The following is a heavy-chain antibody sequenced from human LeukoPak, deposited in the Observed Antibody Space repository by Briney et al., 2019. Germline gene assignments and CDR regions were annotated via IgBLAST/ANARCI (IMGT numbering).Heavy chain of an antibody. Sequence: PSETLSLTCAVYGGSFSGYYWSWIRQPPGKGLEWIGEINHSGSTNYNPSLKSRVTISVDTSKNQFSLKLSSLTAADTAVYYCARGLGIFDYWGQGTLVTVSS. V-gene: IGHV4-34*01. CDR3: ARGLGIFDY. J-gene: IGHJ4*02. CDR2: INHSGST. D-gene: IGHD7-27*01. CDR1: GGSFSGYY.